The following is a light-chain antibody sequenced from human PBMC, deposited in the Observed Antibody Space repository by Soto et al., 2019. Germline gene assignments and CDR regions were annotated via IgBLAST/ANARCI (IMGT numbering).Light chain of an antibody. Sequence: EIVLTQSPATLSLSPGERATLSCRASQSVSNYLAWFQQKPGQAPRLLIYDASNRATVIPARCRGCGSGTDITLTISSLEPEDFAVYYCQQRSSWPLLTFGGGTKVEI. J-gene: IGKJ4*01. CDR1: QSVSNY. CDR2: DAS. V-gene: IGKV3-11*01. CDR3: QQRSSWPLLT.